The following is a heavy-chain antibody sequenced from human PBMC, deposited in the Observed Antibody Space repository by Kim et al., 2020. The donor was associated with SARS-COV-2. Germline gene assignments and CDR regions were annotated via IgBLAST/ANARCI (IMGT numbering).Heavy chain of an antibody. J-gene: IGHJ5*02. D-gene: IGHD3-22*01. CDR1: GYTFTSYG. CDR3: AGYYGGWFDT. CDR2: ISAYNGNT. V-gene: IGHV1-18*01. Sequence: ASVNVSCKASGYTFTSYGISWVRQAPGQGLEWMGWISAYNGNTNYAQKLQGRVTMTTDTSTSTAYMELMSLRSDETAVYYCAGYYGGWFDTWGQGTLVTVSS.